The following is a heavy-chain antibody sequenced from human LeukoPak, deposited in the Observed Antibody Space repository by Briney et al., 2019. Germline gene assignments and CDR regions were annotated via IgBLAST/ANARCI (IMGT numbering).Heavy chain of an antibody. CDR3: ATFDWNSYYFDY. CDR1: GFTFSSSW. D-gene: IGHD1-7*01. J-gene: IGHJ4*02. V-gene: IGHV3-7*01. Sequence: PGGSLRLSCAASGFTFSSSWMSWVRQAPGKGLEWVANIKQDGSEKYYVDSVKGRFTISRDNAKNSLYLQMNSLRAEETAVYYFATFDWNSYYFDYWGQGTLVTVSS. CDR2: IKQDGSEK.